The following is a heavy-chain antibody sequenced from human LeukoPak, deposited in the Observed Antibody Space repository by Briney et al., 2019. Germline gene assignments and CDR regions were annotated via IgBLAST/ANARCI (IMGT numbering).Heavy chain of an antibody. Sequence: GGSLRLSCAASGFTFITFAMSWVRQAPGKGLEWVSTISGSGTSTYFADSVKGRFTISRDNSKNTLYLQMNSLRAEDTAVYYCAKDPEQLIGYCSGGTCSLRYWGQGTLVTVSS. V-gene: IGHV3-23*01. CDR1: GFTFITFA. CDR3: AKDPEQLIGYCSGGTCSLRY. J-gene: IGHJ4*02. CDR2: ISGSGTST. D-gene: IGHD2-15*01.